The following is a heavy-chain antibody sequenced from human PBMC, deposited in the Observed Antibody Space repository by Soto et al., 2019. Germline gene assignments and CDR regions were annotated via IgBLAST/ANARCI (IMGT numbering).Heavy chain of an antibody. Sequence: GGSLRLSCAASGCIFSGDWMSWVRQAPGKGLEWISAISGSGGSTYYADSVKGRFTISRDNSKNTLYLQMNSLRAEDTAVYYCARDYGAAKYYYYGMDVWGQGTTVTVSS. V-gene: IGHV3-23*01. J-gene: IGHJ6*02. D-gene: IGHD4-17*01. CDR3: ARDYGAAKYYYYGMDV. CDR2: ISGSGGST. CDR1: GCIFSGDW.